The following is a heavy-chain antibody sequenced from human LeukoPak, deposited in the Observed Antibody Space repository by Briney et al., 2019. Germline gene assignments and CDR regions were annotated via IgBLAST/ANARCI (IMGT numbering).Heavy chain of an antibody. V-gene: IGHV3-21*01. CDR1: GFTFSSYS. J-gene: IGHJ4*02. CDR3: ARDRDGGPDY. CDR2: ISSSSSFI. D-gene: IGHD4-23*01. Sequence: GGCLRLSCAASGFTFSSYSMNWVRQAPGKGLEWVSSISSSSSFIYYADSVKGRFTISRDNAKNSLYLQMNSLRVEDTAVYYCARDRDGGPDYWGQGTLVTVSS.